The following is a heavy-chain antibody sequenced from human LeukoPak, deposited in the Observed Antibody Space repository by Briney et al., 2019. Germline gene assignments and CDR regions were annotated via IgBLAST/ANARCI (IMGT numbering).Heavy chain of an antibody. V-gene: IGHV3-48*03. CDR3: ADYRYNFGIH. D-gene: IGHD1-1*01. CDR1: GFTFSSYE. J-gene: IGHJ4*02. Sequence: PGGSLRLSCAASGFTFSSYEMNWVRQAPGKGLEWVSYISSSGSTIYYADSVKGRFTISRDNAKNSLYLQMNSLRAEDTAVYYCADYRYNFGIHWGQGTLVTVSS. CDR2: ISSSGSTI.